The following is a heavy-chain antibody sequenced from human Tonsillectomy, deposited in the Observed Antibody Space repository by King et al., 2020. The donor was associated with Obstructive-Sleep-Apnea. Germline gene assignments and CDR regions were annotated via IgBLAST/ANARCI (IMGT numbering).Heavy chain of an antibody. J-gene: IGHJ3*02. CDR1: GYNFKTYG. CDR3: ARDLFYYNSGTSYEYTFDI. V-gene: IGHV1-18*01. D-gene: IGHD3-10*01. CDR2: ISGHNGDT. Sequence: QLVQSGGEVKKPGASVRVSCKASGYNFKTYGLSWVRQAPGQGLEWMGWISGHNGDTNSAQRLRGRVVMTADTTTSTAYMELSSLTPDETAVYYCARDLFYYNSGTSYEYTFDIWGQGTMVTVSS.